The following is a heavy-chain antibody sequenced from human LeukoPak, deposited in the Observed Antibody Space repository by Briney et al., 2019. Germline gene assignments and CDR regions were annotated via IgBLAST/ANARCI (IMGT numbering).Heavy chain of an antibody. V-gene: IGHV3-30*02. Sequence: PGGSLRLSCAASGFTFSSFDMHWVRQAPGKGLEWVAVIRYDGSNKYYADSVKGRFTISRDNSKNTLSLQMNSLRAEDTALYYCAKGDPRGLGYFDYWGQGTLVTVSS. CDR3: AKGDPRGLGYFDY. D-gene: IGHD6-19*01. CDR1: GFTFSSFD. CDR2: IRYDGSNK. J-gene: IGHJ4*02.